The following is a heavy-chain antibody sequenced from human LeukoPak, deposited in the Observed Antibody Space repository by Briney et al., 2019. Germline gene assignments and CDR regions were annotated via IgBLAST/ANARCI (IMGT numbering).Heavy chain of an antibody. CDR3: ARTYSSGWYRYFDY. CDR2: LYSSENI. CDR1: GGSFNNGISN. D-gene: IGHD6-19*01. V-gene: IGHV4-61*02. Sequence: SETLSLTCTVSGGSFNNGISNWSWIRQPAGKGLEWIGLLYSSENIYYNPSLKSRVTISLDTSKNQFSLRLSSVTAADTAVYYCARTYSSGWYRYFDYWGQGILVTVSS. J-gene: IGHJ4*02.